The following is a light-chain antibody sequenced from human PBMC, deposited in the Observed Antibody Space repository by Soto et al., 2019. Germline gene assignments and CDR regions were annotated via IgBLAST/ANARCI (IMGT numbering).Light chain of an antibody. CDR1: SSDVRGYKF. CDR2: EVS. Sequence: QSALTQPASVSGSPGQSITISCTGTSSDVRGYKFVSWYQQHPGKAPKLMIYEVSNRPSGVSSRFSGSKSGNTASLTISGLQAEDEADYYCGSYTGSIYVFGPGTKLTVL. J-gene: IGLJ1*01. V-gene: IGLV2-14*01. CDR3: GSYTGSIYV.